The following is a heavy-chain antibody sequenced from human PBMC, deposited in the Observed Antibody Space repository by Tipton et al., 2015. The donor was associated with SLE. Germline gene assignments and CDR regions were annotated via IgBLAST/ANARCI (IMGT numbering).Heavy chain of an antibody. Sequence: TLSLTCAVYGGSFSGYYWSWIRQPPGKGLEWIGEINHSGSTNYNPSLKSRVTISVDTSKNQFSLKLSSVTAADTAVYYCARRISGSYYEELGYWGQGTLVTVSS. CDR2: INHSGST. J-gene: IGHJ4*02. CDR3: ARRISGSYYEELGY. CDR1: GGSFSGYY. V-gene: IGHV4-34*01. D-gene: IGHD1-26*01.